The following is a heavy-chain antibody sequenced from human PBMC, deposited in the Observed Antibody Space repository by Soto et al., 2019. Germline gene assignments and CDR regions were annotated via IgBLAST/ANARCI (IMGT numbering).Heavy chain of an antibody. J-gene: IGHJ6*02. CDR1: GGSISSYY. CDR3: ERGVTRKGMDV. V-gene: IGHV4-59*01. D-gene: IGHD2-8*01. Sequence: SETLSLTCTVSGGSISSYYWSWIRQPPGKGLEWIGYIYYSGSTNYNPSLKSRVTISVDTSKNQFSLKLSSVTAADTAVYYCERGVTRKGMDVWGQGTTVTVSS. CDR2: IYYSGST.